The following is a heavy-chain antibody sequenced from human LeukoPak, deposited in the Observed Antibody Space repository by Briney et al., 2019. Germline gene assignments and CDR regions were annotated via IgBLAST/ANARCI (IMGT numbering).Heavy chain of an antibody. J-gene: IGHJ4*02. Sequence: GGSLRLSCAASGFTFDDYAMHWVRQAPGKGLEWVAVISYDGSNKYYADSVKGRFTISRDNSKNTLYLQMNSLRAEDTAVYYCAKVVARGVATFDYWGQGTLVTVSS. CDR1: GFTFDDYA. D-gene: IGHD3-10*01. CDR2: ISYDGSNK. V-gene: IGHV3-30*04. CDR3: AKVVARGVATFDY.